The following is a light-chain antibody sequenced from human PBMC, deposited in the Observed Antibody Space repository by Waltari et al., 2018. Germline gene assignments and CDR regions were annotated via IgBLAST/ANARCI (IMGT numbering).Light chain of an antibody. CDR3: QQYNDHVYT. V-gene: IGKV1-5*03. CDR1: QSISTW. J-gene: IGKJ2*01. CDR2: KAS. Sequence: DIQMTQSPSTLPASVGDSVTITCRASQSISTWLAWYQVKPGKAPKLLIYKASSLESGVSSRFSGSGSGTEFTLTISRLQRGDFATYYCQQYNDHVYTFGQGTKLEIK.